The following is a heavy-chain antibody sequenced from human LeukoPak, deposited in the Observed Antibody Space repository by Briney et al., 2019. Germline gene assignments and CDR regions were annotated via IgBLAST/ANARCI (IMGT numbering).Heavy chain of an antibody. CDR3: AREVYDSSPYGWFDP. CDR1: GGSISSYY. Sequence: SETLSLTCTVSGGSISSYYWSWIRQPPGKGLEWIGYIYYSGSTNYTPSLKSRVTISVDTSKNQFSLKLSSVTAADTAVYYCAREVYDSSPYGWFDPWGQGTLVTVSS. CDR2: IYYSGST. D-gene: IGHD3-22*01. J-gene: IGHJ5*02. V-gene: IGHV4-59*01.